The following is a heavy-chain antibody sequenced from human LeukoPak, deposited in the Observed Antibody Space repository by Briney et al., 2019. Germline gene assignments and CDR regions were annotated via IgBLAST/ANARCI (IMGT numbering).Heavy chain of an antibody. CDR3: AGYDSSGYYYPSFDY. V-gene: IGHV4-4*07. J-gene: IGHJ4*02. CDR2: IYTSGST. D-gene: IGHD3-22*01. CDR1: GGSTSSYY. Sequence: SETLSLTCTVSGGSTSSYYWSWIRQPAGKGLEWIGRIYTSGSTNYNPSLKSRVTMSVDTSKNQFSLKLSSVTAADTAVYYCAGYDSSGYYYPSFDYWGQGTLVTVSS.